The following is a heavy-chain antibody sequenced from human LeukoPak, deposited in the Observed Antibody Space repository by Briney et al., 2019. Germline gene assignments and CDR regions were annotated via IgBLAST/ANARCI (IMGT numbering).Heavy chain of an antibody. J-gene: IGHJ6*03. D-gene: IGHD1-7*01. CDR3: ARERELRYYMDV. V-gene: IGHV3-9*01. Sequence: GGSLRLSCAASGFTFDDYAMHWVRQAPGKGLEWVSGISWNSGSIGYADSVKGRFTISRDNAKNSLYLQMNSLRAEDTAVYYCARERELRYYMDVWGKGTTVTISS. CDR1: GFTFDDYA. CDR2: ISWNSGSI.